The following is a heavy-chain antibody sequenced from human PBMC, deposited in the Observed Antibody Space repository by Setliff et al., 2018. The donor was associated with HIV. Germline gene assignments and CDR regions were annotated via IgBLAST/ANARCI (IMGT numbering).Heavy chain of an antibody. CDR2: IYYSGST. V-gene: IGHV4-39*02. D-gene: IGHD3-16*01. J-gene: IGHJ4*02. CDR3: AKDMNYNNDYPGVLGS. CDR1: GGSISSSSYY. Sequence: SETLSLTCTVSGGSISSSSYYWGWIRQPPGKGLEWIGSIYYSGSTYYNPSLKSRVTISVDTSKNQFSLKLSSVTVADTAVYHCAKDMNYNNDYPGVLGSWGRGTLVTVSS.